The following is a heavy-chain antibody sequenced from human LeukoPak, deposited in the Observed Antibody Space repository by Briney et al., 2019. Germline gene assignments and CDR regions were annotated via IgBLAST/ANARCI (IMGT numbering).Heavy chain of an antibody. J-gene: IGHJ4*02. CDR3: ARPSVQLEPGY. CDR2: ISSSSSYI. Sequence: VRQAPGXGLEWVSSISSSSSYIYYADSVKGRFTISRDNAKNSLYLQMNSLRAEDTAVYYCARPSVQLEPGYWGQGTLVTVS. D-gene: IGHD1-1*01. V-gene: IGHV3-21*01.